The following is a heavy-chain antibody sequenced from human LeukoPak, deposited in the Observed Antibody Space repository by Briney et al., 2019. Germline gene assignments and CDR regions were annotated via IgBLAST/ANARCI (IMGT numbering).Heavy chain of an antibody. J-gene: IGHJ3*02. V-gene: IGHV4-4*02. CDR3: SYDSSGYNDAFDI. CDR1: GSSISSSNW. Sequence: SGTLSLTCAVSGSSISSSNWWSWVRQPPGKGLEWIGEIYHSGSTNYNPSLKSRVTISVDKSKNQFSLKLSSVTAADTAVYYCSYDSSGYNDAFDIWGQGTMVTVSS. D-gene: IGHD3-22*01. CDR2: IYHSGST.